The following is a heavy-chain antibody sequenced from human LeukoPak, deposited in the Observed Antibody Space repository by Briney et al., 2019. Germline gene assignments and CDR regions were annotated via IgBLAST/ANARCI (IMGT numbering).Heavy chain of an antibody. CDR1: GFTVSSNY. J-gene: IGHJ5*02. D-gene: IGHD1-26*01. Sequence: GGSLRLSCAASGFTVSSNYMSWVRQAPGQGLELLSIIYSDGSTYYADSATGRFTISRDNSKNTLYLQMNSLTAEDTAVYYCARANSATIPGVDPWGQGTLVTVSS. V-gene: IGHV3-53*01. CDR3: ARANSATIPGVDP. CDR2: IYSDGST.